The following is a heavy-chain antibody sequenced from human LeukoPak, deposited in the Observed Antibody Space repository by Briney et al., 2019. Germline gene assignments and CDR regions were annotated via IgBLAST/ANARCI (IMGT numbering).Heavy chain of an antibody. CDR2: IYPGDSDS. V-gene: IGHV5-51*01. D-gene: IGHD5-24*01. CDR3: ARLRDAYPDY. Sequence: GGSLKISFKGSGYSFTSYWIGRVRQMPGKGLGWMGIIYPGDSDSRYSPSFQGQVTISADKSISTAYLQWNSLKASDTAMYYCARLRDAYPDYWGQGTLITVSS. J-gene: IGHJ4*02. CDR1: GYSFTSYW.